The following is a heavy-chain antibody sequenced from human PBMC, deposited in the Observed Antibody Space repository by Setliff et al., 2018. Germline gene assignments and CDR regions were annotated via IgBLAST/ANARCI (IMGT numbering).Heavy chain of an antibody. CDR3: ARGRDIVGATGGAFDI. Sequence: ASVKVSCKASGGTFSSYAISWVRQAPGQGLEWMGGIIPIFGTANYAKKFQGRVTITADESTSTAYMELSSLRSEDTAVYYCARGRDIVGATGGAFDIWGQGTMVTVSS. CDR1: GGTFSSYA. V-gene: IGHV1-69*13. D-gene: IGHD1-26*01. J-gene: IGHJ3*02. CDR2: IIPIFGTA.